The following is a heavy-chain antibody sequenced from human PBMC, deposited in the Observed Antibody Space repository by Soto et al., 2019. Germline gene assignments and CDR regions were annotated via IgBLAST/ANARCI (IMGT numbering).Heavy chain of an antibody. D-gene: IGHD3-9*01. CDR3: ARDRYDILTGYYDPTGDYYYGMDV. J-gene: IGHJ6*02. V-gene: IGHV1-2*04. CDR2: INPNSGGT. Sequence: GASVNVSCKASGYTFTGYYMHWVRQAPGQGLEWMGWINPNSGGTNYAQKFQGWVTMTRDTSISTAYMELSRLRSDDTAVYYCARDRYDILTGYYDPTGDYYYGMDVWGQGTKVTVSS. CDR1: GYTFTGYY.